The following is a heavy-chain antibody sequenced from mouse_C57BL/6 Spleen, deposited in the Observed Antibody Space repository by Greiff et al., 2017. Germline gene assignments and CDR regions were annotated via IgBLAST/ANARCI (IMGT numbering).Heavy chain of an antibody. D-gene: IGHD2-3*01. Sequence: QVQLQQSGAELVRPGTSVKVSCKASGYAFTNYLIEWVKQRPGQGLEWIGVINPGSGGTNYNEKFKGKATLTADKSSSTAYMQLSSLTSEDSAVYFCARSDGYFPFAYWGQGTLVTVSA. V-gene: IGHV1-54*01. CDR3: ARSDGYFPFAY. CDR1: GYAFTNYL. CDR2: INPGSGGT. J-gene: IGHJ3*01.